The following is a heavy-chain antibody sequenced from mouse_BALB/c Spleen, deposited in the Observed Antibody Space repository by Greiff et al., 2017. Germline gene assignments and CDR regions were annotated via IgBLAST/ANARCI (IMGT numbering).Heavy chain of an antibody. V-gene: IGHV1S22*01. J-gene: IGHJ4*01. D-gene: IGHD2-3*01. CDR2: IYPGSGST. CDR3: TTDGYYAMDY. CDR1: GYTFTSYW. Sequence: LQQPGSELVRPGASVKLSCKASGYTFTSYWMHWVKQRHGQGLEWIGNIYPGSGSTNYDEKFKSKGTLTVDTSSSTAYMHLSSLTSEDSAVYYCTTDGYYAMDYWGQGTSVTVSS.